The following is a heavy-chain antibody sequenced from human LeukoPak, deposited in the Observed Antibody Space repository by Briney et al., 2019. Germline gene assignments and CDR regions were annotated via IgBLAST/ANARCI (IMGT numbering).Heavy chain of an antibody. CDR2: ISHDGNNK. J-gene: IGHJ4*02. D-gene: IGHD6-25*01. V-gene: IGHV3-30*03. CDR3: ARALVYSSVSYFDY. CDR1: GITFSSYG. Sequence: GGSLRLSCAASGITFSSYGMYWVRQAPGKGLEWVAVISHDGNNKYYADSVKGRFTISRDNSKNTLYLQMNSLRAEDTAVYYCARALVYSSVSYFDYWGQGTLVTVSS.